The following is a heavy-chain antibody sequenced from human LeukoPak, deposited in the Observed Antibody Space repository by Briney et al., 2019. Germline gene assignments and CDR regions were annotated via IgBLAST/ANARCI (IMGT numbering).Heavy chain of an antibody. Sequence: GGSLRLSCAASGFTFSSYSMNWVRQAPGKGLEWISYMTSSSDMIYYADSVKGRFTISRDNAKNSLYLQMNSLRAEDTAVYYCAREADSSGYYTDYWGQGTLVTVSS. CDR3: AREADSSGYYTDY. CDR2: MTSSSDMI. V-gene: IGHV3-48*04. CDR1: GFTFSSYS. J-gene: IGHJ4*02. D-gene: IGHD3-22*01.